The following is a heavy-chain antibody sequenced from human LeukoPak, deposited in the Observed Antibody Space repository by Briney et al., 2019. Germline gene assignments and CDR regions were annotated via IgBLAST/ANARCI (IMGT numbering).Heavy chain of an antibody. D-gene: IGHD2-15*01. CDR3: ARTHCSGGSCYYYFDY. Sequence: SETLSLTCAVYGGSFSGYYGSWIRQPPGKGLEWIGEINHSGSTNYNPSLKSRVTISVDTSKNQFSLKLSSVTAADTAVYYCARTHCSGGSCYYYFDYWGQGTLVTVSS. J-gene: IGHJ4*02. CDR1: GGSFSGYY. V-gene: IGHV4-34*01. CDR2: INHSGST.